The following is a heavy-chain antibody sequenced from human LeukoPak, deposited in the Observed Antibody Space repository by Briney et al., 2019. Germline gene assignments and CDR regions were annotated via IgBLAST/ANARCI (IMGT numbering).Heavy chain of an antibody. CDR3: ARDGLRNPPAGLYGMDV. CDR2: ISGSGGST. V-gene: IGHV3-23*01. J-gene: IGHJ6*02. D-gene: IGHD1-14*01. CDR1: GFTFSSYA. Sequence: QTGGSLRLSCAASGFTFSSYAMSWVRQAPGKGLEWVSAISGSGGSTYYADSVKGRFTISRDNSKNTLYLQMNSLRAEDTAVYYCARDGLRNPPAGLYGMDVWGQGTTVTVSS.